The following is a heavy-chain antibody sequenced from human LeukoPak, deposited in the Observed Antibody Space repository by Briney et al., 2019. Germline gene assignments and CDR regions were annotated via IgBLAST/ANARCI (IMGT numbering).Heavy chain of an antibody. Sequence: PSETLSLTRTVSGGSISSGGYYWSWIRQHPGKGLEWIGYIYYSGSTYYNPSLKSRVTISVDTSKNQFSLKLSSVTAADTAVYYCARDPGPRSIAAAGHRYYYYMDVWGKGTTVTVSS. J-gene: IGHJ6*03. CDR1: GGSISSGGYY. CDR3: ARDPGPRSIAAAGHRYYYYMDV. V-gene: IGHV4-31*03. CDR2: IYYSGST. D-gene: IGHD6-13*01.